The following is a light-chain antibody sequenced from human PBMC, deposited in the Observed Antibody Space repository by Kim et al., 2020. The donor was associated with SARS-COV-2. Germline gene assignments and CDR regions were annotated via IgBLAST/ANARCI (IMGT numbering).Light chain of an antibody. CDR2: STN. J-gene: IGLJ1*01. CDR1: TGAVTSTYY. CDR3: LLYFGGAQHYV. V-gene: IGLV7-43*01. Sequence: TCSSSTGAVTSTYYPTWFQQRPGQAPRSLIYSTNNKHSWTPARFSGSLLGGKAALTLSGVQPEDEADYYCLLYFGGAQHYVFGTGTKVTVL.